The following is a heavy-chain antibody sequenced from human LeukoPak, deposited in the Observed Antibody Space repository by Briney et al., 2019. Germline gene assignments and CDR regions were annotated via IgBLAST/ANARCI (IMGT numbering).Heavy chain of an antibody. CDR1: GGSISSYY. J-gene: IGHJ4*02. CDR3: ATVRPENSGSYYWDY. CDR2: FYYSGNT. V-gene: IGHV4-59*08. D-gene: IGHD1-26*01. Sequence: SETLSLTCTVSGGSISSYYWSWIRQPPGKGLEWIGCFYYSGNTNSNPSLKSRVTISVDTSKNQFSLKLMSVTAADTAVYYCATVRPENSGSYYWDYWGQGTLVTVSS.